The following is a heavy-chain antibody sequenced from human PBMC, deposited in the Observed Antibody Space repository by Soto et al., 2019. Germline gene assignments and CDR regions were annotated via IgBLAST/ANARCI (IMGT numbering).Heavy chain of an antibody. Sequence: QVQLVESGGGLVKPGGSLRLACAASGFSFGSYYMSWVRQAPGKGLEWVSYISGGSSYTNYADSVNGRFTISRDNVKRVLYLEMNMLRADDTAVYYCAKTIVAASGYYFDHWGQGNLVTVSS. CDR2: ISGGSSYT. D-gene: IGHD3-10*01. J-gene: IGHJ4*02. CDR3: AKTIVAASGYYFDH. V-gene: IGHV3-11*06. CDR1: GFSFGSYY.